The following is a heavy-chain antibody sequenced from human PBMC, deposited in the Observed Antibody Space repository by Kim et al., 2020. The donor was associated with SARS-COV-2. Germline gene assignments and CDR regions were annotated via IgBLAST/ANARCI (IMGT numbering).Heavy chain of an antibody. D-gene: IGHD1-26*01. V-gene: IGHV1-3*01. J-gene: IGHJ4*02. CDR1: GYSFRTYA. CDR2: INPANDNR. Sequence: ASVKVSCKTSGYSFRTYAMYWVRQAPGQSLEWVGWINPANDNRMYSQKLQGRVAISSDTSASTAYMELTSLTSEDTAVYYCVRADSGAYRAYFDFWGQGT. CDR3: VRADSGAYRAYFDF.